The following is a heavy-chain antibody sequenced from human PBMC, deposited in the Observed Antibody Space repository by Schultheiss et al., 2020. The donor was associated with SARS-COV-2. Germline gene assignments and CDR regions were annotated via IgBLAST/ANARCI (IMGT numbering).Heavy chain of an antibody. D-gene: IGHD4-11*01. J-gene: IGHJ6*02. Sequence: GGSLRLSCAASGFTFSSYAMSWVRQAPGKGLEWVAVIWYDGSNKYYADSVKGRFTISRDNSKNSLYLQMNSLKAEDTAVYYCARVHVYSNYALDVWGQGTTVTVSS. CDR3: ARVHVYSNYALDV. CDR1: GFTFSSYA. CDR2: IWYDGSNK. V-gene: IGHV3-33*08.